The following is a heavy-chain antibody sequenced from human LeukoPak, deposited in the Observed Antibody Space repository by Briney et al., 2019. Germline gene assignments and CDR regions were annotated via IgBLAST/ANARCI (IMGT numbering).Heavy chain of an antibody. D-gene: IGHD3-10*01. CDR2: ISSSSSTI. J-gene: IGHJ4*02. CDR3: ARGGSMVRGVL. Sequence: LSGGSLRLSCAASGFTFSSHSMNWVRQAPGKGLEWVSYISSSSSTIYYADSVKGRFTISRDKSRNTLYLQMNSLRVDDTAVYYCARGGSMVRGVLWGQGTLVTVSS. CDR1: GFTFSSHS. V-gene: IGHV3-48*01.